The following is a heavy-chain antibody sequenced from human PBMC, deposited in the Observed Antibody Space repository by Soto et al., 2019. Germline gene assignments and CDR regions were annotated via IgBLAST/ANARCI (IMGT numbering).Heavy chain of an antibody. CDR3: AKNETTRPWYNP. CDR1: GGSITNGFYY. D-gene: IGHD1-1*01. Sequence: QVQLQESGPGLVKPSQTLSLICTVSGGSITNGFYYWSWIRQHPGKGLEWIGNIYYIGTTSYNPSLKSRVTISIDRSRNRFSLTLESVTAADTAVYFCAKNETTRPWYNPWGQGTLFTVSS. CDR2: IYYIGTT. J-gene: IGHJ5*02. V-gene: IGHV4-31*03.